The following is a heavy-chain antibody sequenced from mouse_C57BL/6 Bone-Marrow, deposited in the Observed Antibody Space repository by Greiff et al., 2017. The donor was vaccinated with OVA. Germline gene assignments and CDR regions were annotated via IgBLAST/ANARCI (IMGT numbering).Heavy chain of an antibody. J-gene: IGHJ3*01. V-gene: IGHV3-3*01. CDR1: GFSINIDCY. CDR3: ARDRPYDGYYSAWFAY. D-gene: IGHD2-3*01. CDR2: TFYSGIT. Sequence: EVQVVESGPSLVRPSQTLSLTCTVTGFSINIDCYWIWIRQFPGNKLEYIGYTFYSGITYYNPSLESRTYITRDTSKNQFSLKLSSVTTEDTATYYCARDRPYDGYYSAWFAYWGQGTLVTVSA.